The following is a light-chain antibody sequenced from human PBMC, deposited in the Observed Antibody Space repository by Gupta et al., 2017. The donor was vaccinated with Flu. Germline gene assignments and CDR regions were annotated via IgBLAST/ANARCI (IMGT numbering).Light chain of an antibody. Sequence: SSELTQLLSVSVSPGETAGMTCSGAAMPKQYTYWYQQKPGQAPVLVIYKDTERPSGIPERFSGSSSGTTVTLTISGVQAEDEADYYCQSADNSATYWVFGGGTKLTVL. J-gene: IGLJ3*02. CDR3: QSADNSATYWV. CDR2: KDT. V-gene: IGLV3-25*03. CDR1: AMPKQY.